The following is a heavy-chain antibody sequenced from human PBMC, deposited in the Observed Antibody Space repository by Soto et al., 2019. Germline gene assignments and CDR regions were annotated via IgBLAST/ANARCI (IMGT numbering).Heavy chain of an antibody. CDR1: GYTLTELS. CDR3: ATGYYDSSGYSKGHSYVPLPFDY. Sequence: GASVKVSCKVSGYTLTELSMHWVRQAPGTGLEWMGGFDSEDGETIYAQKFQGRVTMTEDTSTDTAYMELSSLRSEDTAVYYCATGYYDSSGYSKGHSYVPLPFDYWGQGAMVTVSS. CDR2: FDSEDGET. J-gene: IGHJ4*02. D-gene: IGHD3-22*01. V-gene: IGHV1-24*01.